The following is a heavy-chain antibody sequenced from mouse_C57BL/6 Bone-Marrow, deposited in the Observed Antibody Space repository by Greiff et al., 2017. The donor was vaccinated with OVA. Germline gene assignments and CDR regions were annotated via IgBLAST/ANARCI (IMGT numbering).Heavy chain of an antibody. CDR3: ARGSTHWYFDV. CDR1: GYAFSSYW. J-gene: IGHJ1*03. D-gene: IGHD1-1*01. Sequence: QVQLQQSGAELVKPGASVKISCKASGYAFSSYWMNWVKQRPGKGLEWIGQIYPGDGDTNYTGKFKGKATLTADKSSSTAYMQLSSLTSEDSAVYFCARGSTHWYFDVWGTGTTVTVSS. V-gene: IGHV1-80*01. CDR2: IYPGDGDT.